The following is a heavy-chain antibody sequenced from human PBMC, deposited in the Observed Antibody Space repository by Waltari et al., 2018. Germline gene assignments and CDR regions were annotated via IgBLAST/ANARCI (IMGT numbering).Heavy chain of an antibody. V-gene: IGHV3-30*02. CDR1: GFTFSNYG. CDR2: IRYDGSNK. D-gene: IGHD6-13*01. Sequence: QVQLVESGGGVVQPGGSLRLSCAASGFTFSNYGMHWVRQAPGKGLEWVAFIRYDGSNKYYADSVKGRFTISRDNSKNTLYLQMNSLRAEDTAVYYCAKDPGSSSWYRVFDYWGQGTLVTVSS. CDR3: AKDPGSSSWYRVFDY. J-gene: IGHJ4*02.